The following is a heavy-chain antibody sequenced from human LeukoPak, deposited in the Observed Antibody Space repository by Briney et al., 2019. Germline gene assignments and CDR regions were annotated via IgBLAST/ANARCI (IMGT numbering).Heavy chain of an antibody. D-gene: IGHD6-13*01. V-gene: IGHV3-30*04. CDR3: VRPRGIAAAGIFGAFDY. Sequence: GGSLRLSCAASGSGFTFSSYAMHWVRQAPGKGLEWVALISFDGRNRYYADSVKGRFTISRDNSKNTLYVQMNSLRAEDTAVYYCVRPRGIAAAGIFGAFDYWGQGILVTVSS. J-gene: IGHJ4*02. CDR1: GSGFTFSSYA. CDR2: ISFDGRNR.